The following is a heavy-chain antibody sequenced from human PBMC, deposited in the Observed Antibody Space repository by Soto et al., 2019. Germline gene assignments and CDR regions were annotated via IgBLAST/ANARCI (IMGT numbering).Heavy chain of an antibody. J-gene: IGHJ4*02. V-gene: IGHV1-69*13. CDR3: ARNIAVAGTYADY. Sequence: ASVKVSCKASGGTFSSYAISWVRQAPGQGLEWMGGIIPIFGTANYAQKFQGRVTITADESTSTAYMELSSLRSEDTAVYYCARNIAVAGTYADYWGQGTLVTVSS. CDR1: GGTFSSYA. CDR2: IIPIFGTA. D-gene: IGHD6-19*01.